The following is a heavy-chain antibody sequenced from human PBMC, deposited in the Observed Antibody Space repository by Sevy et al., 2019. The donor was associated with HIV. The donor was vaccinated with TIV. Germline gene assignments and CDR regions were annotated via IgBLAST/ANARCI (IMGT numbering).Heavy chain of an antibody. CDR1: GFTFSSYG. CDR2: IWYDGSNK. Sequence: GGSLRLYCAASGFTFSSYGMHWVRQAPGKGLEWVAVIWYDGSNKYYADSVKGRFTISRDNSKNTLYLQMNSLRAEDTAVYYCARDMVIVVVPAAKRDYYYYYGMDVWGQGTTVTVSS. CDR3: ARDMVIVVVPAAKRDYYYYYGMDV. J-gene: IGHJ6*02. V-gene: IGHV3-33*01. D-gene: IGHD2-2*01.